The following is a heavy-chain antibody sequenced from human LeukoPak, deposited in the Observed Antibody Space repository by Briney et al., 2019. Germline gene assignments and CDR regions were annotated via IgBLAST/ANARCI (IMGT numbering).Heavy chain of an antibody. Sequence: GGSLRLSCAASGFTFSGTAMHWLRQASGKGLEWVGRIRSKANSYATAYAASVKGRFTISRDDSKNTAYLQMNSLKTEDTAVYYCTRSAYDYVWGSPDYWGQGTLVTVSS. J-gene: IGHJ4*02. V-gene: IGHV3-73*01. CDR1: GFTFSGTA. CDR2: IRSKANSYAT. CDR3: TRSAYDYVWGSPDY. D-gene: IGHD3-16*01.